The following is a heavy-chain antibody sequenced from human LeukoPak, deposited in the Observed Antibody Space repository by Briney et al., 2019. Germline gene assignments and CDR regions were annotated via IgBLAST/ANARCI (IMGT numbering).Heavy chain of an antibody. CDR1: GYTFTSNY. J-gene: IGHJ4*02. V-gene: IGHV1-46*01. Sequence: ASVKVSCKAFGYTFTSNYMHWVRQAPGQGPEWMGVISPSGGSTTYAQKFQGRVTLTRDMSTSTDYLELSSLRSEDTAVYYCARDLKMGYSSGRYSWGTGSSNDYWGQGTLVTVSS. CDR2: ISPSGGST. D-gene: IGHD6-19*01. CDR3: ARDLKMGYSSGRYSWGTGSSNDY.